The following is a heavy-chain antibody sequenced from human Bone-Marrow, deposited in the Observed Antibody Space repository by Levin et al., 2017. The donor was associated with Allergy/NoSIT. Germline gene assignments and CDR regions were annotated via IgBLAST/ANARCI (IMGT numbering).Heavy chain of an antibody. CDR2: MNSFGDTT. CDR3: AREVYSSDDYFDF. V-gene: IGHV3-74*01. Sequence: GESLKISCAASGFSFTRYWMNWVRQAPGKGLVWVSRMNSFGDTTTYADFVKGRFTISRDNAQNSLFLQMNSLTAEDTAVYYCAREVYSSDDYFDFWGQGTMVTVSS. J-gene: IGHJ4*02. D-gene: IGHD3-22*01. CDR1: GFSFTRYW.